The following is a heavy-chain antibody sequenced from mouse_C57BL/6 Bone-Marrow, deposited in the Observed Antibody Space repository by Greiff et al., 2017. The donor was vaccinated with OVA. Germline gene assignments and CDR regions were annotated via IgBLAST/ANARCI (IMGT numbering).Heavy chain of an antibody. CDR2: IYPRSGNT. CDR1: GYTFTSYG. V-gene: IGHV1-81*01. Sequence: VQLKESGAELARPGASVKLSCKASGYTFTSYGISWVKQRTGQGLEWIGEIYPRSGNTYYNEKFKGKATLTADKSSSTAYLELRSLTSEDEAVDVCASAGERYFDVWGTGTTVTVSS. D-gene: IGHD3-1*01. J-gene: IGHJ1*03. CDR3: ASAGERYFDV.